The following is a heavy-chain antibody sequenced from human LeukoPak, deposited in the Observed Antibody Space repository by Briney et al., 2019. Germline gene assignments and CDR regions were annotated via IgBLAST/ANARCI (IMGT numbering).Heavy chain of an antibody. J-gene: IGHJ5*02. D-gene: IGHD3-3*01. CDR3: ARAPRFWSGYYSSRRFDP. CDR2: IYCSGST. CDR1: GGSISSYY. Sequence: SETLSLTCTVSGGSISSYYWSWIRQRPGKGLEWIGYIYCSGSTNYNPSLKSRVTISVDTSKNQFSLKLSSVTAADTAVYYCARAPRFWSGYYSSRRFDPWGQGTLVTVSS. V-gene: IGHV4-59*01.